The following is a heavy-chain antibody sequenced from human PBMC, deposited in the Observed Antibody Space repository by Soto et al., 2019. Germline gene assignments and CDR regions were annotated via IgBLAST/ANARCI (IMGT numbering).Heavy chain of an antibody. Sequence: GGSLRLACAASGFTFSSYWRSWVRQAPGKGLEWVANIKQDGSEKYYVDSVKGRFTISRDNAKNSLYLQMNSLRAEDTAVYYCLGQMKAAAAPWYYYGMDVWGQGTTVTVSS. J-gene: IGHJ6*02. D-gene: IGHD6-13*01. CDR3: LGQMKAAAAPWYYYGMDV. CDR2: IKQDGSEK. V-gene: IGHV3-7*01. CDR1: GFTFSSYW.